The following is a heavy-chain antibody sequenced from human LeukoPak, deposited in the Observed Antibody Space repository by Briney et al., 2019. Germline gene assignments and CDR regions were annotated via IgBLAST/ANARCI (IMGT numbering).Heavy chain of an antibody. CDR2: IRYDGSNK. V-gene: IGHV3-30*02. J-gene: IGHJ4*02. Sequence: GGSLRLSCAASGFTFSSYCMHGVRQAPGKGLQGVAFIRYDGSNKYYADSVKSRFTISRDNSKNTLYLQMNSLRDEDTAVYYCAKDKGNWNPDYWGQGTLVTVSS. CDR3: AKDKGNWNPDY. CDR1: GFTFSSYC. D-gene: IGHD1-1*01.